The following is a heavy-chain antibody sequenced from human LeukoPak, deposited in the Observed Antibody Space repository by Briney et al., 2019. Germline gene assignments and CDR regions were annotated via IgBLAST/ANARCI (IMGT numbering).Heavy chain of an antibody. CDR3: ATFGYNWNLGY. V-gene: IGHV3-74*03. CDR1: GFTFSNYY. Sequence: PGGSLRLSCAASGFTFSNYYVRWVRQPPGKGLVWVSRINSDSRDTTYVDSVKGRFTISRDNAKNTVYLQMNSLRAEDTAVYYCATFGYNWNLGYWGQGTLVTVSS. CDR2: INSDSRDT. J-gene: IGHJ4*02. D-gene: IGHD1-20*01.